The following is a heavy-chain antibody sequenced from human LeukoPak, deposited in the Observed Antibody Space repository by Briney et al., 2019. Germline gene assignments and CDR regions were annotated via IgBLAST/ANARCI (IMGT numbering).Heavy chain of an antibody. J-gene: IGHJ4*02. CDR3: ARGGDGYNWRFDY. CDR1: GGTFSSYA. CDR2: IIPIFGTA. D-gene: IGHD5-24*01. Sequence: SVKVSCKASGGTFSSYAISWVRQAPGQGLEWMGGIIPIFGTANYAQKFQGRVTITTDESTSTAYMELSSLRSEDTAVYYCARGGDGYNWRFDYWGQGTLVTVSS. V-gene: IGHV1-69*05.